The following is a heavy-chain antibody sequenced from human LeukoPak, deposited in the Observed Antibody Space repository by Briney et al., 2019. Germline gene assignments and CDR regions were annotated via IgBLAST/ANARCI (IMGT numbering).Heavy chain of an antibody. Sequence: SETLSLTCAVYGGSFSGYYWSWIRQPPGKGLGWIGEINYSGSTNYNPSLKSRVTISVDTSKNQISLKLSSVTAADTAMYYCARSAHYYYDSANGVAFDVWGQGTMVTVSS. CDR1: GGSFSGYY. CDR3: ARSAHYYYDSANGVAFDV. J-gene: IGHJ3*01. CDR2: INYSGST. D-gene: IGHD3-22*01. V-gene: IGHV4-34*01.